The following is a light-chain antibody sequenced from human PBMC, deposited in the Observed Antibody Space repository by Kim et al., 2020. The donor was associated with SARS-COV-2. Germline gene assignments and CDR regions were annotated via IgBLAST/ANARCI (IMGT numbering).Light chain of an antibody. CDR3: NSRDSSGNQVI. Sequence: ALSPTVKFTCRGDSLRIHSESWYQQKPGQAPVLVIYVKNNRHSGIPDRFSGSSSGNTASLTITGAQAEDEADYYCNSRDSSGNQVIFGGGTQLTVL. V-gene: IGLV3-19*01. J-gene: IGLJ2*01. CDR2: VKN. CDR1: SLRIHS.